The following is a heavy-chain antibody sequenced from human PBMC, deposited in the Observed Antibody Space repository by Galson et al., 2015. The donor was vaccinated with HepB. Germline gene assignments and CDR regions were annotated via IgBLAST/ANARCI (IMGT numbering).Heavy chain of an antibody. V-gene: IGHV3-21*01. CDR2: ISSSGSYI. CDR1: GFTFSSYS. J-gene: IGHJ4*02. D-gene: IGHD1-26*01. Sequence: SLRLSCAASGFTFSSYSMNWVRQAPGKGLEWVSSISSSGSYIYYADSVKGRFTISRDNAKNSLYLQMNSLRAEDTAVYYCARDLGGYSPNDNWGQGTLVTVSS. CDR3: ARDLGGYSPNDN.